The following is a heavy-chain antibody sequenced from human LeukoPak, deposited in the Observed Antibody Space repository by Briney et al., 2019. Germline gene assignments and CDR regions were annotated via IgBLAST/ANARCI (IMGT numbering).Heavy chain of an antibody. D-gene: IGHD3-3*01. Sequence: SGTLSLTCTVSGGSISSGSYYWSWIRQPAGKGLEWIGRIYTSGSTNYNSSLKSRVTISVDTSKNQFSLKLSSVTAADTAVYYCARVTIFGVVTYAFDIWGQGTMVTVSS. J-gene: IGHJ3*02. CDR1: GGSISSGSYY. V-gene: IGHV4-61*02. CDR2: IYTSGST. CDR3: ARVTIFGVVTYAFDI.